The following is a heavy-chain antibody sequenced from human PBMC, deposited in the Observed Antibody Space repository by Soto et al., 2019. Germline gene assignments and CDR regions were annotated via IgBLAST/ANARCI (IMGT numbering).Heavy chain of an antibody. Sequence: GGSLRLSCAASGFTFSSYSMNWVRQAPGKGLEWVSSISSSSSYIYYADSVKGRFTISRDNAKNSLYLQMNSLRAEDTAVYYCAGDKRILGYCSSTSCNGYYGMDVWGQGTTVTVSS. CDR3: AGDKRILGYCSSTSCNGYYGMDV. V-gene: IGHV3-21*01. D-gene: IGHD2-2*01. CDR1: GFTFSSYS. CDR2: ISSSSSYI. J-gene: IGHJ6*02.